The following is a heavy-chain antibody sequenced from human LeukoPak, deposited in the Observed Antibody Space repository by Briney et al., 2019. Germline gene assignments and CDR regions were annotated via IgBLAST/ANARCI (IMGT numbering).Heavy chain of an antibody. D-gene: IGHD1-26*01. J-gene: IGHJ4*02. CDR2: IWYDGSNK. CDR3: ARELSGEPLPVDY. CDR1: GFTFSSYG. V-gene: IGHV3-33*01. Sequence: GRSLRLSCAASGFTFSSYGMHWVRQAPGKGLEWVAVIWYDGSNKCYADSVKGRFTISRDNSKNTLYLQMNSLRAEDTAVYYCARELSGEPLPVDYWGQGTLVTVSS.